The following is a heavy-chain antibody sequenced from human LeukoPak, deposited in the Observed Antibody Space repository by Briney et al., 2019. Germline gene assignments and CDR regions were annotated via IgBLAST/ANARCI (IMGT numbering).Heavy chain of an antibody. D-gene: IGHD5-12*01. CDR3: AKSPGGGWLRHFDY. CDR2: ISGSGGST. CDR1: GFTFSSYA. J-gene: IGHJ4*02. V-gene: IGHV3-23*01. Sequence: GSLRLSCAASGFTFSSYAMSWVRQAPGRGLEWVSAISGSGGSTYYADSVKGRFTISRDNSKNTLYLQMNSLRAEDTAVYYCAKSPGGGWLRHFDYWGQGTLVTVSS.